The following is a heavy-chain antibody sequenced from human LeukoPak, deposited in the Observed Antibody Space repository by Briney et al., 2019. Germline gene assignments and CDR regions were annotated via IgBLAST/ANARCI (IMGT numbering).Heavy chain of an antibody. V-gene: IGHV3-7*01. CDR1: GFTFSSYW. D-gene: IGHD3-3*01. CDR3: ARDAPAPITIFGVVHSDYYMDV. J-gene: IGHJ6*03. CDR2: IKQDGSEK. Sequence: GGSLRLSCAASGFTFSSYWMSWVRQAPGKGLEWVANIKQDGSEKYYVDSGKGRFTISRDNAKNSLYLQMNSLRAEDTAVYYCARDAPAPITIFGVVHSDYYMDVWGKGTTVTVSS.